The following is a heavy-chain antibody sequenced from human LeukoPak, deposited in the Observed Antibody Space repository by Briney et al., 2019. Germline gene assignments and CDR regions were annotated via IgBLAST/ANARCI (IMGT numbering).Heavy chain of an antibody. J-gene: IGHJ5*02. CDR2: IKQDGSEK. V-gene: IGHV3-7*05. CDR1: GFSFSNYW. D-gene: IGHD1-14*01. CDR3: AVNQVDGTGIFDP. Sequence: GGSLRLSCAASGFSFSNYWINWVRQAPGKGLEWVANIKQDGSEKHYVDSVKGRFTISRDNAKNSLYLQMNSLRAEDTAVYYCAVNQVDGTGIFDPWGQGTLVTVSS.